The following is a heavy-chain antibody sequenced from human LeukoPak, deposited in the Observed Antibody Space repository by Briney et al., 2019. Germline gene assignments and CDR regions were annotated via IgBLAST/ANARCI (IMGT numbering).Heavy chain of an antibody. J-gene: IGHJ6*03. CDR3: AKDNWGFYYYYYYMDV. V-gene: IGHV3-23*01. CDR1: GFTFSSYA. D-gene: IGHD7-27*01. CDR2: ISGGGGST. Sequence: GGSLRLSCAASGFTFSSYAMSWVRQAPGKGLEWVSAISGGGGSTYYADSVKGRFTISRDNSKNTLYLQMNSLRAEDTAVYYCAKDNWGFYYYYYYMDVWGKGTTVTVSS.